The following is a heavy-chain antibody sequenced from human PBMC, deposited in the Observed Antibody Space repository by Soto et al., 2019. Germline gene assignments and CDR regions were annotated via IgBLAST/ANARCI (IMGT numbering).Heavy chain of an antibody. D-gene: IGHD3-10*01. J-gene: IGHJ4*02. V-gene: IGHV3-74*01. CDR2: IKSDGSST. CDR1: GFTFSSYW. CDR3: AREPFGDSSY. Sequence: EVQLVESGGGLVQPGGSLKLSCAAAGFTFSSYWMHWVRQAPGKGLVWVSRIKSDGSSTNSAASVKGPFTISRDNARNMLFLQMNSLRAEDTAVYYCAREPFGDSSYWGQGTLVTVSS.